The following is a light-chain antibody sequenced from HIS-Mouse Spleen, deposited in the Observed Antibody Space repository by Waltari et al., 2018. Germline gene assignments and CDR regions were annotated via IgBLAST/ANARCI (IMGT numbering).Light chain of an antibody. J-gene: IGKJ2*01. CDR3: QQYYSFPYT. V-gene: IGKV3-20*01. CDR2: GAS. CDR1: QSVSSSY. Sequence: EIVLTQSPGTLSLSPGERATLSCRASQSVSSSYLAWYQQKPGQAPRLLIYGASSRATGIPDRFSGSGSGTDFTLTISRLEPEDFAVYYCQQYYSFPYTFGQGTKLEIK.